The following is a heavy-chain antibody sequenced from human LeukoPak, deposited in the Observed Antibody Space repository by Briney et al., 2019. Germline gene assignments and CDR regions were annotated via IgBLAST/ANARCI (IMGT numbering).Heavy chain of an antibody. CDR2: ISSSSSTI. Sequence: GGSLRLSCAASGFTFSSYSMNWVRQAPGKGLEWVSYISSSSSTIYYADSVKGRFTISRDNAKNSLYLQMNSLRAEDTAVYYCARGTVTHYFDCWGQGTLVTVSS. CDR1: GFTFSSYS. D-gene: IGHD4-17*01. J-gene: IGHJ4*02. V-gene: IGHV3-48*01. CDR3: ARGTVTHYFDC.